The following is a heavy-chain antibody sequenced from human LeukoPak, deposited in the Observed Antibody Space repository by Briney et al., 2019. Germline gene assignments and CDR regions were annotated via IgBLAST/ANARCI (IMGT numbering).Heavy chain of an antibody. J-gene: IGHJ6*03. CDR2: IYHNGNT. CDR1: SGSISTYY. D-gene: IGHD3-16*01. CDR3: ARETSQKGAHYMDV. V-gene: IGHV4-59*01. Sequence: PSETLSLTCTVSSGSISTYYWSWIRQPPGKGLEWIGYIYHNGNTNYNPSLKSRVTISVDTSKNQFSLKLSSVTAADTAVYYCARETSQKGAHYMDVWGKGTTITISS.